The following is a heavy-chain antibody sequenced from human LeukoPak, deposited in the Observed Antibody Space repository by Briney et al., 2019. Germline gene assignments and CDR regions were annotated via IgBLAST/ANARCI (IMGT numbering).Heavy chain of an antibody. Sequence: ASVKVSCKASGGTFSSYAISWVRQAPGQGLEWMGGIIPIFGTANYTQKFQGRVTITADESTSTAYMELSSLGSEDTAVYYCAREGVYCSGGSCYPYYFDYWGQGTLVTVSS. D-gene: IGHD2-15*01. CDR3: AREGVYCSGGSCYPYYFDY. V-gene: IGHV1-69*13. CDR1: GGTFSSYA. CDR2: IIPIFGTA. J-gene: IGHJ4*02.